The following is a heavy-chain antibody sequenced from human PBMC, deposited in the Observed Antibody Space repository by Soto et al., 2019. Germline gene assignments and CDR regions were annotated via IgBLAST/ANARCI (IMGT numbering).Heavy chain of an antibody. D-gene: IGHD2-15*01. Sequence: EVQLVESGGGLVQPGRSLRLSCAASGFTFDDYAMHWVRQAPGKGLEWVSGISWNSGSIGYADSVKGRFTISRDNAKNYLYLQMNSLRAEDTALYYCAKGAPQSLVVAANFDYWGQGTLVTVSS. CDR2: ISWNSGSI. V-gene: IGHV3-9*01. J-gene: IGHJ4*02. CDR3: AKGAPQSLVVAANFDY. CDR1: GFTFDDYA.